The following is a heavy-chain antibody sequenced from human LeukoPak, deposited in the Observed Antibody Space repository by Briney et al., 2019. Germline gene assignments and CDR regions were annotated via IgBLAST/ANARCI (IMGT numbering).Heavy chain of an antibody. J-gene: IGHJ6*02. CDR2: ISWNSGSI. D-gene: IGHD3-10*01. Sequence: GGSLRLSCAASGFTFDDYAMHWVRQAPGKGLEWVSGISWNSGSIGYADSVKGRFTISRDNAKNSLYLQMNSLRAEDTALYYCASSATGGAGNYYYYYGMDVWGQGTTVTVSS. V-gene: IGHV3-9*01. CDR3: ASSATGGAGNYYYYYGMDV. CDR1: GFTFDDYA.